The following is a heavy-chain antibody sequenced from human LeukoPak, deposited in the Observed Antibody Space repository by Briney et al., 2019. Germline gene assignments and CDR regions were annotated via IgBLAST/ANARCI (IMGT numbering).Heavy chain of an antibody. Sequence: GRSLRLSCAASGFTFDDYAMHRVRQAPGKGLEWVSGISWNSGSIGYADSVKGRFTISRDNAKNSLYLQMNSLRAEDTALYYCAKGRGYQLLSYYYYGMDVWGQGTTVTVSS. CDR2: ISWNSGSI. V-gene: IGHV3-9*01. CDR3: AKGRGYQLLSYYYYGMDV. J-gene: IGHJ6*02. CDR1: GFTFDDYA. D-gene: IGHD2-2*01.